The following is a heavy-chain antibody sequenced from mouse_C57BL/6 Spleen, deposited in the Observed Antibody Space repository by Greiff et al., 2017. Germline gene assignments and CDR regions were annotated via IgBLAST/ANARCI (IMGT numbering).Heavy chain of an antibody. CDR1: GYTFTSYW. CDR3: ARKGSLRPWFAY. V-gene: IGHV1-69*01. D-gene: IGHD1-2*01. CDR2: IDPSDSYT. Sequence: QVQLQQPGAELVMPGASVKLSCKASGYTFTSYWMHWVKQRPGQGLEWIGEIDPSDSYTNYNQKFKGKSTLTVDKSSSTAYMQLSSLTSEDSAVYYCARKGSLRPWFAYWGQGTLVTVSA. J-gene: IGHJ3*01.